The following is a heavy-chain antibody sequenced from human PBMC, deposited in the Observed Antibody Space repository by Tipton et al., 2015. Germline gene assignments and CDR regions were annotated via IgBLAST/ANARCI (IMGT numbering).Heavy chain of an antibody. CDR1: GGSMSGYY. J-gene: IGHJ6*02. Sequence: TLSLTCTVSGGSMSGYYWSWIRQPPGKGLEWIGYISYTDGAHYNPALKSRVTISVDTSKNQFSLTLNSVAAADTAVYYCARDLEHGMDVWGHGTTVTVSS. CDR3: ARDLEHGMDV. V-gene: IGHV4-59*01. D-gene: IGHD5-24*01. CDR2: ISYTDGA.